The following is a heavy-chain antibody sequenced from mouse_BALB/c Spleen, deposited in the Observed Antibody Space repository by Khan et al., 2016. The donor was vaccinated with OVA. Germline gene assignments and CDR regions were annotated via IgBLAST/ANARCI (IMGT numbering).Heavy chain of an antibody. CDR1: GYSITSDYA. D-gene: IGHD2-12*01. V-gene: IGHV3-2*02. J-gene: IGHJ4*01. Sequence: VQLKQSGPGLVKPSQSLSLTCTVTGYSITSDYAWNWIRQFPGNKLEWMGYISYSGSTSYNPSLKSRLSITRDTSKNQFFLQLNSVTTEDTATYYCARGGDSYYGAMDYWGQGTTVTVSS. CDR2: ISYSGST. CDR3: ARGGDSYYGAMDY.